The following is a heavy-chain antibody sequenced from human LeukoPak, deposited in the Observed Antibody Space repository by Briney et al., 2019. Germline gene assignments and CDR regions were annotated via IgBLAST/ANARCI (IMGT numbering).Heavy chain of an antibody. CDR2: IYDSGTT. V-gene: IGHV4-39*01. Sequence: KPAETLSLTCTVSGDSTSSSTYYWDWIRRAPGKGLEWIGNIYDSGTTHYNPSLKSRVTISGDTSKNQFSLKLNSVTAADTAIYYCATHRRSGSGGSENAFEIWGQGTMVTVSS. D-gene: IGHD5-12*01. CDR3: ATHRRSGSGGSENAFEI. CDR1: GDSTSSSTYY. J-gene: IGHJ3*02.